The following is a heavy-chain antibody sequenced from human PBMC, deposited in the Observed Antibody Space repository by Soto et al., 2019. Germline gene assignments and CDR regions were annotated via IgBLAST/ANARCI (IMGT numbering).Heavy chain of an antibody. CDR2: IKSKTDGGTT. V-gene: IGHV3-15*07. Sequence: LRLSCAASGFTFSNAWMNWVRQAPGKGLEWVGRIKSKTDGGTTDYAAPVKGRFTISRDDSKNTLYLQMNSLRAEDTAVYYCARRGSSSGGRVYWGQGTLVTVSS. D-gene: IGHD6-6*01. J-gene: IGHJ4*02. CDR3: ARRGSSSGGRVY. CDR1: GFTFSNAW.